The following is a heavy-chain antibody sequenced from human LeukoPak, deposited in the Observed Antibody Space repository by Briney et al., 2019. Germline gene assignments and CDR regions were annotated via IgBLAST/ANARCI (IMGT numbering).Heavy chain of an antibody. CDR3: ARGARLRHRFGLDP. CDR1: GFTFSSYA. CDR2: ISYDGSNK. Sequence: GGSLRLSCAASGFTFSSYAMHWVRQVPGKGLEWVAVISYDGSNKYYADSVKGRFTISRDNSKNTLYLQMNSLRAEDTAVYYCARGARLRHRFGLDPWGQGTLVTVSS. D-gene: IGHD3-10*01. J-gene: IGHJ5*02. V-gene: IGHV3-30-3*01.